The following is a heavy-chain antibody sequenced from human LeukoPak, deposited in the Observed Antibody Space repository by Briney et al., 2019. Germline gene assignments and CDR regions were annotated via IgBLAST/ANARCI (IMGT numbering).Heavy chain of an antibody. CDR2: ISGSGGST. J-gene: IGHJ5*02. D-gene: IGHD3-10*01. CDR1: GFTFSSYA. Sequence: GGSLRLSCAASGFTFSSYAVSWVRQAPGKGLEWVSAISGSGGSTYYADSVKGRFTISRDNSKNTLYLQMNSLRAEDTAVYYCAKDWLVRGVTSNWFDPWGQGTLVTVSS. CDR3: AKDWLVRGVTSNWFDP. V-gene: IGHV3-23*01.